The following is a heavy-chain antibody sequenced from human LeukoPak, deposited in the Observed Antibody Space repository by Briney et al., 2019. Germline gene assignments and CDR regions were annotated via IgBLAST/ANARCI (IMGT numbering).Heavy chain of an antibody. V-gene: IGHV3-48*03. CDR3: ARDYSGGSCLGY. D-gene: IGHD2-15*01. CDR1: GFTFSSYE. CDR2: ISSSGSTI. Sequence: GTLRLSCAASGFTFSSYEMNWVRQAPGKGLEWVSYISSSGSTIYYADSVKGRFTISRDNAKNSLYLQMNSLRAEDTAVYYCARDYSGGSCLGYWGQGTLVTVSS. J-gene: IGHJ4*02.